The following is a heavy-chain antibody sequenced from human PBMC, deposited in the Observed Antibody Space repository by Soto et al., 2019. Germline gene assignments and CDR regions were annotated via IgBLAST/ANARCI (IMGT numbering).Heavy chain of an antibody. Sequence: PGGSLRLSCAASGFTFSDYYMSWIRQAPGKGLERVSYISSSSSYTNYADSVKVRFTISRDNAKNSLYLQMNSLRAEDTAVYYCARVGNYGDYPAYYFDYWGQGTLVTDSS. CDR1: GFTFSDYY. D-gene: IGHD4-17*01. CDR2: ISSSSSYT. V-gene: IGHV3-11*06. CDR3: ARVGNYGDYPAYYFDY. J-gene: IGHJ4*02.